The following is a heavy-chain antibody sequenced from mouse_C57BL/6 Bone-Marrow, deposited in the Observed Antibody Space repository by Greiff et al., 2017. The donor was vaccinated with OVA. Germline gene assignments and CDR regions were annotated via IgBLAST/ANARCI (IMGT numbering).Heavy chain of an antibody. J-gene: IGHJ3*01. Sequence: QVQLKESGPGILQPSQTLSLTCSFSGFSLSTFGMGVGWIRQPSGKGLEWLAHLWWDDDKYYNPALKRRPPISKDTSKNQVFLKIANVDTAETATYYCARIVNWDQAWFAYWGQGTLVTVSA. CDR2: LWWDDDK. V-gene: IGHV8-8*01. CDR3: ARIVNWDQAWFAY. D-gene: IGHD4-1*01. CDR1: GFSLSTFGMG.